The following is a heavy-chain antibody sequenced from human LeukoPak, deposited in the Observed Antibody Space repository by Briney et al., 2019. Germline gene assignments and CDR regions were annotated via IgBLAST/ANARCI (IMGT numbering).Heavy chain of an antibody. J-gene: IGHJ5*02. Sequence: GRSLRLSCAASGFTFSSYGMHWVRQAPGKGLEWVAVIWYDGSNKYYADSVKGRFTISRDNSKNTLYLQMNSLRAEDTAVYYCARAAFIAAAGAWGQGTLVTVSS. V-gene: IGHV3-33*01. CDR1: GFTFSSYG. CDR2: IWYDGSNK. CDR3: ARAAFIAAAGA. D-gene: IGHD6-13*01.